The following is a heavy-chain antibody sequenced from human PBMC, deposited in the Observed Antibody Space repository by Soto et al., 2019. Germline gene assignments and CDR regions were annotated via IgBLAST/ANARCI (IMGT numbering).Heavy chain of an antibody. CDR2: ISSSGSTI. CDR1: GFTFSDYY. Sequence: GGSLRLSCAASGFTFSDYYMSWIRQAPGKGLEWVSYISSSGSTIYYADSVKGRFTISRDNAKNSLYLQMNSLRAEDTAVYYCARKGFLEWLLWYFDLWGRGTLVTVSS. V-gene: IGHV3-11*01. J-gene: IGHJ2*01. D-gene: IGHD3-3*01. CDR3: ARKGFLEWLLWYFDL.